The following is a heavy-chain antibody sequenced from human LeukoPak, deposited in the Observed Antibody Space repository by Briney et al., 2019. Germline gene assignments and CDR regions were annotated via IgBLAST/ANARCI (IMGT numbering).Heavy chain of an antibody. D-gene: IGHD4-23*01. J-gene: IGHJ3*02. Sequence: SETLSLTCTVSGGSISSYYWSWIRQPPGKGLEWIGRIYSSGSTNYNPSLKSRVTISVDTSKNQFSLKLSSVTAADTAVYYCAREDGGPRAFDIWGQGTMVAVSS. CDR3: AREDGGPRAFDI. CDR1: GGSISSYY. V-gene: IGHV4-4*08. CDR2: IYSSGST.